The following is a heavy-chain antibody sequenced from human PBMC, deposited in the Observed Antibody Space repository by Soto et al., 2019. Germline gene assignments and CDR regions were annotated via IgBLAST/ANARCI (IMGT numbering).Heavy chain of an antibody. CDR3: AKDPDSSSWYVIGNWFDP. V-gene: IGHV3-23*01. D-gene: IGHD6-13*01. Sequence: HPGGSLRLSCAASGFTFSSYAMSWVRQAPGKGLEWVSAISGSGGSTYYADSVKGRFTISRDNSKNTLYLQMNSLRAEDTAVYYCAKDPDSSSWYVIGNWFDPWGQGTLVTVSS. CDR2: ISGSGGST. J-gene: IGHJ5*02. CDR1: GFTFSSYA.